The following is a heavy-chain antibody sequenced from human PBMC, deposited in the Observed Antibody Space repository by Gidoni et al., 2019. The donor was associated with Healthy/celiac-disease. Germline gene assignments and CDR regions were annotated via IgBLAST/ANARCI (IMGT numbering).Heavy chain of an antibody. CDR1: GGSFSGYY. J-gene: IGHJ5*02. Sequence: QVQLQQWGAGLLKPSETLSLTCAVYGGSFSGYYWSWIRQPPGKGLEWIGEINHSGSTNYNPSLKSRVTISVDTSKNQFSLKLSSVTAADTAVYYCARGSSGWRALSPWGQGTLVTVSS. CDR3: ARGSSGWRALSP. CDR2: INHSGST. V-gene: IGHV4-34*01. D-gene: IGHD6-19*01.